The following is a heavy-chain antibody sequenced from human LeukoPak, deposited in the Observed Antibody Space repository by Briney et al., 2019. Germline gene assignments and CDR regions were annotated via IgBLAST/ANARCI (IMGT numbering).Heavy chain of an antibody. D-gene: IGHD3-16*01. J-gene: IGHJ4*02. Sequence: SETLSLTCAVYGGSFRGYYWRGIRETPRQGLEWIGELNHSGITNYNPSRKSRDTISVETSKNQFSLKLSSVTAAETAAYYCASSWGSIFDYGGQGTLVTVSS. CDR2: LNHSGIT. CDR3: ASSWGSIFDY. CDR1: GGSFRGYY. V-gene: IGHV4-34*01.